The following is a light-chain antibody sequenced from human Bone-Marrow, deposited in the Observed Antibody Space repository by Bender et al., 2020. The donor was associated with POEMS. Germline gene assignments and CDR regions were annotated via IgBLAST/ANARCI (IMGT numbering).Light chain of an antibody. V-gene: IGLV2-23*02. J-gene: IGLJ2*01. CDR3: CSYAGGSVV. CDR2: DVS. Sequence: QSVLTQPASVSGSPGQSITISCTGTSSDVGNYKLVSWYQQLPGKAPKLLIYDVSYRPSGVSNRFSGSKSGNTASLTISGLQAEDEADYYCCSYAGGSVVFGGGTKVTVL. CDR1: SSDVGNYKL.